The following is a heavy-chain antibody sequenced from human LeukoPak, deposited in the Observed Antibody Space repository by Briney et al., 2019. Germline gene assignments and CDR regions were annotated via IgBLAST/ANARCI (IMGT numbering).Heavy chain of an antibody. D-gene: IGHD2-21*02. J-gene: IGHJ4*02. CDR3: ARVNAMYREYCGGDCYSGDY. CDR1: GFTFSSYW. Sequence: PGGSLRLSCAASGFTFSSYWISWVRPAPGRGLEGVANINQDGSEKYYVDSVKGRFTISRDNANNSLYLQMNSLRAEDTAVYYCARVNAMYREYCGGDCYSGDYWGQGTLVTVSS. CDR2: INQDGSEK. V-gene: IGHV3-7*01.